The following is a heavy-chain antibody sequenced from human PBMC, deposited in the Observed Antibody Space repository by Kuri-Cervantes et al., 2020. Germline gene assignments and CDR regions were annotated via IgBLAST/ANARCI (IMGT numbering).Heavy chain of an antibody. D-gene: IGHD1-26*01. CDR1: GFTFSSYS. Sequence: LSLTCAASGFTFSSYSMNWVRQAPGKGLEWVSSISSSSYIYYADSVKGRFTISRDNAKNSLYLQMNSLRAEDTAVYYCARGASGSYYQDYWGQGTLVTVSS. CDR3: ARGASGSYYQDY. V-gene: IGHV3-21*01. CDR2: ISSSSYI. J-gene: IGHJ4*02.